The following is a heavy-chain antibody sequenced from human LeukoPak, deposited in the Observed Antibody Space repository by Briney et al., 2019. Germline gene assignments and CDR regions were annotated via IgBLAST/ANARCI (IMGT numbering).Heavy chain of an antibody. V-gene: IGHV3-11*04. J-gene: IGHJ4*02. CDR1: GFIFSDYY. D-gene: IGHD4-17*01. CDR2: IRSSGSTM. Sequence: GGSLRLSCAASGFIFSDYYMSWIRQAPGKGLEWVSYIRSSGSTMFYGDSVKGRFTISRDNAKNSLYLQMNSLRAEDTAVYYCARANDYGVLSFDYWGQGTLVSVSS. CDR3: ARANDYGVLSFDY.